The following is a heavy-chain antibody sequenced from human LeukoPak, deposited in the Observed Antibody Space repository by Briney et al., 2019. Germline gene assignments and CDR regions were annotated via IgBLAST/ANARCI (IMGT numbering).Heavy chain of an antibody. D-gene: IGHD3-22*01. CDR3: ARVGHSSGYFYSFDFQH. Sequence: GASVKLSCKASGGTFSSYAISWVREAPGQGLEWMGGIIPICGTANYAQKFRGRVTITTDESTSTAYMDLSRLRSEHTAVYYCARVGHSSGYFYSFDFQHWGQGTLVTASP. CDR1: GGTFSSYA. V-gene: IGHV1-69*05. J-gene: IGHJ1*01. CDR2: IIPICGTA.